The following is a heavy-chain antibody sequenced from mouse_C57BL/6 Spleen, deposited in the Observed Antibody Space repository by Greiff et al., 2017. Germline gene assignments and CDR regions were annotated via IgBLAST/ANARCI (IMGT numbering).Heavy chain of an antibody. CDR1: GYTFTSYW. Sequence: QVHVKQPGAELVKPGASVKMSCKASGYTFTSYWITWVKQRPGQGLEWIGDIYPGSGSTNYNEKFKSKATLTVDTSSSTAYMQLSSLTSEDSAVYYCAGDYYGSSYGYFDVWGTGTTVTVSS. D-gene: IGHD1-1*01. J-gene: IGHJ1*03. V-gene: IGHV1-55*01. CDR3: AGDYYGSSYGYFDV. CDR2: IYPGSGST.